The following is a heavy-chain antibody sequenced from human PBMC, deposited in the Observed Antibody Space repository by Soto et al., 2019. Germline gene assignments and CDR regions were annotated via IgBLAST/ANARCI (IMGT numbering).Heavy chain of an antibody. J-gene: IGHJ4*01. CDR1: GGSISSGGYS. CDR2: IYHSGST. Sequence: QLQLQASGSGLVKPSQTLSLTCAVYGGSISSGGYSLSWIRQPPGTGLEWIGYIYHSGSTYYNPSLKSRVTISVARSKNQFALQLSSVTAADTAVYYWTRVPDYLGQGTLVTFSS. D-gene: IGHD2-2*01. CDR3: TRVPDY. V-gene: IGHV4-30-2*01.